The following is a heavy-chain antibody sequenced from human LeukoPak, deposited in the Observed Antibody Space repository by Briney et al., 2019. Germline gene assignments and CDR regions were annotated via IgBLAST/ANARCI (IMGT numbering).Heavy chain of an antibody. J-gene: IGHJ6*03. V-gene: IGHV1-69*06. Sequence: SVKVSCKASGGTFSSYAISWVRQAPGQGLEWMGGIIPIFGTANYAQNFQGRVTMTDDTSTDTAYMELSSLRSEDTAVHYCATAGRSYDLLTGYPPHYYYYMDVWGKGTTVTVSS. CDR2: IIPIFGTA. CDR1: GGTFSSYA. CDR3: ATAGRSYDLLTGYPPHYYYYMDV. D-gene: IGHD3-9*01.